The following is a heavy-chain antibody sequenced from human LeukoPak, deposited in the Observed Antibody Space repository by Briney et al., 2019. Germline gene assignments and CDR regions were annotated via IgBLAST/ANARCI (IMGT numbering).Heavy chain of an antibody. J-gene: IGHJ4*02. D-gene: IGHD4-11*01. Sequence: PGGSLRLSCAASGFTFSDYAMNWVRQAPGRGLEWISYISSSSSIMYSADSVKGRFTISRDNAKNSLYLQMNTLRAEDTAVYYCARALPRYSNYVGGDFDYWGQGTLVTVSS. CDR2: ISSSSSIM. CDR1: GFTFSDYA. V-gene: IGHV3-48*01. CDR3: ARALPRYSNYVGGDFDY.